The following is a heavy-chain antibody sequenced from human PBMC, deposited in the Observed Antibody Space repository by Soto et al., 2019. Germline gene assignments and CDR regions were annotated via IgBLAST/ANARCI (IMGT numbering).Heavy chain of an antibody. CDR1: GYTFTSYG. CDR2: ISPINGKA. Sequence: SVKVSCKASGYTFTSYGISWVRQAPGQGLEWMGRISPINGKANYAQKFQGRVTITADKSTSTAYMELSSLRSEDTAVYYCARELVYYMDVWGKGTTVTVSS. J-gene: IGHJ6*03. D-gene: IGHD3-3*02. V-gene: IGHV1-69*04. CDR3: ARELVYYMDV.